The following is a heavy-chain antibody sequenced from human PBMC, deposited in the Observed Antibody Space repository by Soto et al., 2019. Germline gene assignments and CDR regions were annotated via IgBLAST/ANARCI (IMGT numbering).Heavy chain of an antibody. CDR1: GFTFASCA. CDR3: AKRGERYFDY. D-gene: IGHD1-20*01. Sequence: GGSLRLSCAASGFTFASCAMSWVRQAPGKGLEWVSGINSAGGNTYYADSVKGRFTISRDNSKGTLHLQMDSLRAEDTAVYYCAKRGERYFDYWGQGSLVTVSS. J-gene: IGHJ4*02. CDR2: INSAGGNT. V-gene: IGHV3-23*01.